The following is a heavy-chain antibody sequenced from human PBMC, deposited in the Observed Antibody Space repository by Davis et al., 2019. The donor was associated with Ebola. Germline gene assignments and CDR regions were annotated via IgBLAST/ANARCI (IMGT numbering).Heavy chain of an antibody. Sequence: GGSLRLSCAASGFTFSSYGMHWVRQAPGKGLEWVAVISYDGSNKYYADSVKGRFTISRDNSKNTLYVQMNSLRAEDTAVYYCAKELGSSTFLVHFYYYGMDVWGQGTTVTVSS. V-gene: IGHV3-30*18. CDR1: GFTFSSYG. D-gene: IGHD2-2*01. J-gene: IGHJ6*02. CDR2: ISYDGSNK. CDR3: AKELGSSTFLVHFYYYGMDV.